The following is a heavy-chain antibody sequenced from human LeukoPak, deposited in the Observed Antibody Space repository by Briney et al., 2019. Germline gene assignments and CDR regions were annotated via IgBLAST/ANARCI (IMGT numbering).Heavy chain of an antibody. V-gene: IGHV4-4*02. D-gene: IGHD1-26*01. CDR1: GGSISSNNW. Sequence: SETLSLTCAVSGGSISSNNWWTWVRQPPGKGLEWIGEIYHSGITNYNPSLKSRVTISVDRSKSQFSLKLSSVTAADTAVYYCAREISGSYPGIYYYGLDVWGQGTTVTVSS. CDR3: AREISGSYPGIYYYGLDV. CDR2: IYHSGIT. J-gene: IGHJ6*02.